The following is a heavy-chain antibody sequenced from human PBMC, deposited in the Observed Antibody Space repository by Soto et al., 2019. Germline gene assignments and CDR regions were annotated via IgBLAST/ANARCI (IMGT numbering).Heavy chain of an antibody. CDR1: GFTVSSNY. D-gene: IGHD3-3*01. CDR3: ASLFSYYDFWSGPHITPYFDY. J-gene: IGHJ4*02. V-gene: IGHV3-53*01. Sequence: GGSLRLSCAASGFTVSSNYMSWVRQAPGKGLEWVSVIYSGGSTYYADSVKGRFTISRDNSKNTLYLQMNSLRAEDTAVYYCASLFSYYDFWSGPHITPYFDYWGQGTLVTVSS. CDR2: IYSGGST.